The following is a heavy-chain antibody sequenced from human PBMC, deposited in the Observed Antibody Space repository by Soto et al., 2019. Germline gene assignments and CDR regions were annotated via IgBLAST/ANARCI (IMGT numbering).Heavy chain of an antibody. CDR1: GFTFSSYA. Sequence: PGGSLRLSCAASGFTFSSYAMSWVRQAPGKGLEWVSAISGSGGSTYYADSVKGRFTISRDNSKNTLYLQMNSLRAEDTAVYYCAKDWDIVVVPAANWFDPWGQGTLVTVSS. V-gene: IGHV3-23*01. J-gene: IGHJ5*02. CDR2: ISGSGGST. D-gene: IGHD2-2*01. CDR3: AKDWDIVVVPAANWFDP.